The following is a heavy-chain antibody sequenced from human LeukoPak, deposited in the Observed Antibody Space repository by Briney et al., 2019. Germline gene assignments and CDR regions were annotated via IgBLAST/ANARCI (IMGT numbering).Heavy chain of an antibody. CDR1: GGSISSSSYY. D-gene: IGHD6-19*01. J-gene: IGHJ4*02. V-gene: IGHV4-39*01. CDR3: ATIAVADNYYFDY. Sequence: SQTLSLTCTVSGGSISSSSYYWGWIRQPPGTGLEWIGSIYYSGSTYYNPSLKSRVTISVDTSKNQFSLKLSSVTAADTAVYYCATIAVADNYYFDYWGQGTLVTVSS. CDR2: IYYSGST.